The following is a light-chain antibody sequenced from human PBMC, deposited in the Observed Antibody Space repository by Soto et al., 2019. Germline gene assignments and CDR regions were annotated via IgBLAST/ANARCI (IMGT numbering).Light chain of an antibody. CDR2: TNN. J-gene: IGLJ2*01. Sequence: QSVLTQPPSASGTPGQRITISCSGSSSNIGSNYVYWYRQLPGTAPKLLIYTNNQRPPGVPDRFSGSKSGTSASLAISGLRSEDEADYYCATWDDSLSGVVFGGGTKLTVL. CDR3: ATWDDSLSGVV. CDR1: SSNIGSNY. V-gene: IGLV1-47*01.